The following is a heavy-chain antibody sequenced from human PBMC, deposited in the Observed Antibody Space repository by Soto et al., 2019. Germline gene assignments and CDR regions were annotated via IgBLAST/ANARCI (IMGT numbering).Heavy chain of an antibody. J-gene: IGHJ4*02. V-gene: IGHV3-21*01. Sequence: GGSLRLSCAASGFTFSSYSMNWVRQAPGKGLEWVSSISSSSSYIYYADSVKGRFTISRDNAKNSLYLQMNSLRAEDTAVYYCARFCGSSTSCYVGWGQGTLVTVSS. CDR3: ARFCGSSTSCYVG. CDR2: ISSSSSYI. D-gene: IGHD2-2*01. CDR1: GFTFSSYS.